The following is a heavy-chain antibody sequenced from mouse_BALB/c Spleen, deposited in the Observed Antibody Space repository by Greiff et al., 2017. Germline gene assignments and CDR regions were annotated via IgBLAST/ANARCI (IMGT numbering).Heavy chain of an antibody. J-gene: IGHJ4*01. CDR2: IYPGNVNT. D-gene: IGHD3-1*01. CDR1: GYTFTSYY. V-gene: IGHV1S56*01. Sequence: QVQLKQSGPELVKPGASVRISCKASGYTFTSYYIHWVKQRPGQGLEWIGWIYPGNVNTKYNEKFKGKATLTADKSSSTAYMQLSSLTSEDSAVYFCARGAGGYPYYYAMDYWGQGTSVTVSS. CDR3: ARGAGGYPYYYAMDY.